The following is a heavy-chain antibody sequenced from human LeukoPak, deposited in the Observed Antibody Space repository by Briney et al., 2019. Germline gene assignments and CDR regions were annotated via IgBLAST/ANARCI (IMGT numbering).Heavy chain of an antibody. J-gene: IGHJ1*01. Sequence: GGSLRLSCAVSGITLSNYGMSWVRQAPGKGLEWVSYISSGSSTIYYADSVKGRFTISRDNAKNSLYLQMNSLRAEDTAVYYCARSGDVVVVPASYFQHWGQGTLVTVSS. V-gene: IGHV3-48*04. CDR2: ISSGSSTI. CDR3: ARSGDVVVVPASYFQH. CDR1: GITLSNYG. D-gene: IGHD2-2*01.